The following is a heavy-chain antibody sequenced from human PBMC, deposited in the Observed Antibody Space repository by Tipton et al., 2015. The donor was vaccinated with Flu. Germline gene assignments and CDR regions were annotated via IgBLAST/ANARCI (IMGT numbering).Heavy chain of an antibody. D-gene: IGHD5-12*01. Sequence: TLSLTCTVSGGSITSYLWSWIRQPPGKGLEWIGYISVYTGRTNYNPSLKSRVTISVDTSKNQFSLKLSSVTAADRAVYYCARDRGYEGPYYMDVWGKGTTVTVSS. CDR2: ISVYTGRT. V-gene: IGHV4-59*01. CDR1: GGSITSYL. J-gene: IGHJ6*03. CDR3: ARDRGYEGPYYMDV.